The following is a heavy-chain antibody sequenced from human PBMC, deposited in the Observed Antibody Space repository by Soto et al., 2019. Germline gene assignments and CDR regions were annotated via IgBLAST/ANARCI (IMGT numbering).Heavy chain of an antibody. J-gene: IGHJ4*02. D-gene: IGHD3-10*01. Sequence: TSETLSLTCAVYGGCFSGWCWSWLRQHPGKGLEWIGYINHSGSTYYNPSLKSRVTISVDTSKNQFSLKLSSVTAVDTAVYYCARGLRGSGSGYYFDYWGQGTLVTVSS. V-gene: IGHV4-34*09. CDR1: GGCFSGWC. CDR2: INHSGST. CDR3: ARGLRGSGSGYYFDY.